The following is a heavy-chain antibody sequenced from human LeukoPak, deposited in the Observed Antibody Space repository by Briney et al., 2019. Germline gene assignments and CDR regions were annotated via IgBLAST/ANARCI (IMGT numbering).Heavy chain of an antibody. D-gene: IGHD6-19*01. Sequence: PSETLSLTCAVYGGSFSGYYWSWIRQPPGKGLEWIGYIYYSGSTNYNPSLKSRVTISVDTSKNQFSLKLSSVTAADTAVYYCARRSAVAGYFDYWGQGTLVTVSS. CDR1: GGSFSGYY. J-gene: IGHJ4*02. CDR3: ARRSAVAGYFDY. V-gene: IGHV4-59*08. CDR2: IYYSGST.